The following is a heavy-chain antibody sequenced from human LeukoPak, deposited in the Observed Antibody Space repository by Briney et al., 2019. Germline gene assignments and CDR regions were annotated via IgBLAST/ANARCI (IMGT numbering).Heavy chain of an antibody. CDR1: GYTFGSHG. Sequence: ASVKVSCKASGYTFGSHGISWVRPAPGQGLECMGWISDYNGNTKYVQKFQGRVTMTTDTSTNTAYMELRSLRSDDTAVYFCARLGYGDYYLGYWGQGTLVTVSS. J-gene: IGHJ4*02. CDR3: ARLGYGDYYLGY. D-gene: IGHD4-17*01. V-gene: IGHV1-18*01. CDR2: ISDYNGNT.